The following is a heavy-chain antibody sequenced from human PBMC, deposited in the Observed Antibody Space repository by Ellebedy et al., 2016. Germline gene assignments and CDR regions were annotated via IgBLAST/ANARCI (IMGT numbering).Heavy chain of an antibody. CDR2: ISRDGDIR. D-gene: IGHD2-15*01. CDR3: ATDEGGSYDS. Sequence: GESLKISCATSGFTFSYSWMHWVRQAPGKGLEWVSRISRDGDIRGYADSVKGRFTVSRDNAKNTLYLQMSGLRADDTGVYNCATDEGGSYDSWGQGTRVTVSS. CDR1: GFTFSYSW. J-gene: IGHJ4*02. V-gene: IGHV3-74*01.